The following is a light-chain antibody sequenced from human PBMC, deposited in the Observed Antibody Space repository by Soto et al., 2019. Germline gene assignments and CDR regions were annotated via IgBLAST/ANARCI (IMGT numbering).Light chain of an antibody. CDR3: QQLNSYPIT. CDR1: QTITRW. V-gene: IGKV1-5*01. Sequence: DVRRSHSPSPLSASVGYKVTLTCRASQTITRWMAWYQQKPGKAPKLLIYDASTLESGVPSRFSGSRSGTDFTLTISSLQPEDFATYYCQQLNSYPITFGQGTRLAI. J-gene: IGKJ5*01. CDR2: DAS.